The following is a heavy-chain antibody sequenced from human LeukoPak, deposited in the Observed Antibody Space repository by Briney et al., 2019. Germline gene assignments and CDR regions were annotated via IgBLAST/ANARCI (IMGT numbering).Heavy chain of an antibody. D-gene: IGHD3-22*01. CDR1: GVTVSSNY. Sequence: PGGSLRLSCAASGVTVSSNYMSWVRQAPGKGLEWVSVIYSGGSTYYVDSVKGRFTISRDNSRNTLYLQMNGLRVEDTAVYYCARCSKVVMPWGEGALVTVSS. CDR2: IYSGGST. CDR3: ARCSKVVMP. V-gene: IGHV3-66*02. J-gene: IGHJ4*02.